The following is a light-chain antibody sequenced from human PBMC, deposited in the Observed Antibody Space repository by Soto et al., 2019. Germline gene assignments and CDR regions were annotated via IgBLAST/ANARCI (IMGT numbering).Light chain of an antibody. J-gene: IGKJ4*01. CDR3: QQYNNWPWLT. CDR1: QSVSSN. CDR2: GAS. V-gene: IGKV3-15*01. Sequence: EIVMTQSPATLSVSPGERATLSCRASQSVSSNLAWYQQKPGQAPRLLIYGASTRATDIPARFSGSGSGTEFTLTISSLQSEDFAVYYCQQYNNWPWLTFGGGTKVEIK.